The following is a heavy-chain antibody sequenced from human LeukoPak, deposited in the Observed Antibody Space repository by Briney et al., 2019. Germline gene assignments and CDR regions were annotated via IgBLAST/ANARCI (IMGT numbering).Heavy chain of an antibody. J-gene: IGHJ3*02. D-gene: IGHD3-3*01. Sequence: PSETLSLTCAVYGGSFSGYYWSWIRQPPGKGLEWIGEINHRGSTNYNPSLKSRVTISVDTSKNQFSLKLSSVTAADTAVYYCARVLRTGDAFDIWGQGTMVTVSS. CDR1: GGSFSGYY. CDR3: ARVLRTGDAFDI. V-gene: IGHV4-34*01. CDR2: INHRGST.